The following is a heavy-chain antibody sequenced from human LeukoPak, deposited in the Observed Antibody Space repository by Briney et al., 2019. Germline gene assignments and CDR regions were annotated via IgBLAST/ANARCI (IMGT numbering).Heavy chain of an antibody. CDR3: ARRGVLYYYYYMDV. Sequence: SETLSLTCAVYGGSFSGYYWSWIRQPPGKGLEWIGEINHGGSTNYNPSLKSRVTISVDMSKNQFYLKLSSMTAADTAVYYCARRGVLYYYYYMDVWGKGTTVTVSS. CDR2: INHGGST. CDR1: GGSFSGYY. D-gene: IGHD2-8*02. J-gene: IGHJ6*03. V-gene: IGHV4-34*01.